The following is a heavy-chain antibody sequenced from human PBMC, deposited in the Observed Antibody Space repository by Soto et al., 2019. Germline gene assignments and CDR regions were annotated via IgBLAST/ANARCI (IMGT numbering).Heavy chain of an antibody. CDR1: GVPLSDSY. CDR3: ARGGSSAPVYCKIYFDP. D-gene: IGHD2-2*01. V-gene: IGHV4-34*01. CDR2: INHYGNT. Sequence: QVRLQQWGAGLLKPSETLSLTCAVYGVPLSDSYWAWIRQPPGKGLEWIGEINHYGNTNFNPSLKXRXTXSXXTAKNQFSLALTSVTAADTAVYSCARGGSSAPVYCKIYFDPWGPGTLVTVSS. J-gene: IGHJ5*02.